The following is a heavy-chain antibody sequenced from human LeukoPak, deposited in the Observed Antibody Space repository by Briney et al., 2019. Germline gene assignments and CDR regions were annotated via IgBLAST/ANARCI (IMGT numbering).Heavy chain of an antibody. CDR3: ARGVYSVINVYYFYHMDV. CDR1: GYTFTSYY. V-gene: IGHV1-46*01. Sequence: GASVKVSCKASGYTFTSYYIHWVRQAPGQGLEWLGIINPSGGSTTYAQKFQGRVTMTRDMSTSTVYMELSSLRSEDTAMYYCARGVYSVINVYYFYHMDVWGKGTTVTVSS. CDR2: INPSGGST. D-gene: IGHD2-21*01. J-gene: IGHJ6*03.